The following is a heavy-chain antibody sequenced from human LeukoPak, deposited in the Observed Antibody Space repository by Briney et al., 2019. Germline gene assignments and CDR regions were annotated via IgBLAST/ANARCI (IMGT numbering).Heavy chain of an antibody. D-gene: IGHD3-22*01. CDR1: GGSFSGYY. J-gene: IGHJ4*02. V-gene: IGHV4-34*01. Sequence: SETLSLTCAVYGGSFSGYYWSWIRQPPGKGLEWIGEINHSGSTYYNPSLKSRVTISVDTSKNQFSLTLSSVTAADTAVYYCARQYWDDSKLDYWGQGTLVTVSS. CDR2: INHSGST. CDR3: ARQYWDDSKLDY.